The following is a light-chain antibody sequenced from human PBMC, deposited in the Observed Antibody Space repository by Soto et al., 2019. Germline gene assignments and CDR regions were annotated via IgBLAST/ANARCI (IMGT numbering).Light chain of an antibody. Sequence: MTQSPSTLPASVGDRVTLSCRASQSVSSSLAWYQQKPGQAPRLLIYGASTRATGIPARFSGSGSGTDFSLTISSLQSEDFAVYYCQQYDNWPPITFGQGTRLEIK. CDR3: QQYDNWPPIT. V-gene: IGKV3-15*01. CDR2: GAS. J-gene: IGKJ5*01. CDR1: QSVSSS.